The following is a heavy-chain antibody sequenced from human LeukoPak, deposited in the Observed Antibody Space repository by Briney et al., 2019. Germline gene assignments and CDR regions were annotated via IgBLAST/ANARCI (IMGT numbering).Heavy chain of an antibody. CDR3: ARERESGSYDNSGPYSFDY. CDR2: INAGNGYT. J-gene: IGHJ4*02. CDR1: GYTFTSYG. Sequence: KPGASVKVSCKASGYTFTSYGISWVRQAPGQRLEWMGWINAGNGYTKYSQKFQGRVTITRDTSASTTYMELSSLRSEDTAVYYCARERESGSYDNSGPYSFDYWGQGTLVTVSS. V-gene: IGHV1-3*01. D-gene: IGHD3-22*01.